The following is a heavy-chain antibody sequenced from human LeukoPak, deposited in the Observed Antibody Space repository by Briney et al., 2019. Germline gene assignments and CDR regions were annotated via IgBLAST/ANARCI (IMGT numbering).Heavy chain of an antibody. CDR1: GFTFSNCG. CDR2: ISYDGSIK. V-gene: IGHV3-30*18. J-gene: IGHJ4*02. D-gene: IGHD1-26*01. Sequence: PGGSLRLSCAASGFTFSNCGMHWVRQAPGKGLEWVAVISYDGSIKDYADSVKGRFTISRDNSKNTLYLQINSLRAEDTAVYYCAKAKSFSGSVTIVDYWGQGTLVTVSS. CDR3: AKAKSFSGSVTIVDY.